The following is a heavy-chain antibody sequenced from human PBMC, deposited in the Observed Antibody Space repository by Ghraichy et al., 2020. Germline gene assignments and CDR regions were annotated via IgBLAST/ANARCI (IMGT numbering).Heavy chain of an antibody. CDR1: GGSISSGGYY. Sequence: SETLSLTCTVSGGSISSGGYYWSWIRQHPGKGLEWIGYIYYSGSTNYNPSLMGRVTISVDTSKNQFSLKLSSVTASDTAVYYCARHCSGGGCYSNFDYWGQGALVTVSS. CDR2: IYYSGST. V-gene: IGHV4-61*08. D-gene: IGHD2-15*01. J-gene: IGHJ4*02. CDR3: ARHCSGGGCYSNFDY.